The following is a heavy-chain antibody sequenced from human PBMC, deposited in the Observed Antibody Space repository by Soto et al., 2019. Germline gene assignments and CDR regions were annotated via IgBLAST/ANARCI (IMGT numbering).Heavy chain of an antibody. V-gene: IGHV3-33*01. Sequence: QVQLVESGGGVVQPGRSLRLSCAASGFTFSSYAMHWVRQAPGKGLEWVAVIWYDGSNKYYADSVKGRFTISRVNSKNTLYLQMNSLRAEDTAVYYCVRDGIALAGAFSLPAAPFDYWGQGTLVTVSS. D-gene: IGHD6-19*01. CDR1: GFTFSSYA. CDR3: VRDGIALAGAFSLPAAPFDY. CDR2: IWYDGSNK. J-gene: IGHJ4*02.